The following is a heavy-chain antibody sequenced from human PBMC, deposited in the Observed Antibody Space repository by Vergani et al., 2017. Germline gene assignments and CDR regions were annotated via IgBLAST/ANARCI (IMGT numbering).Heavy chain of an antibody. V-gene: IGHV3-30*03. D-gene: IGHD3-10*01. CDR3: APNPGNY. CDR2: ISYDGSNK. CDR1: GFTFSSYG. Sequence: QVQLVESGGGVVQPGRSLRLSCAASGFTFSSYGMHWVRQAPGKELEWVAVISYDGSNKYYADSVKGRFTISRDNSKNTLYLQMNSLRAEDTAVYYCAPNPGNYWGQGTLVTVSS. J-gene: IGHJ4*02.